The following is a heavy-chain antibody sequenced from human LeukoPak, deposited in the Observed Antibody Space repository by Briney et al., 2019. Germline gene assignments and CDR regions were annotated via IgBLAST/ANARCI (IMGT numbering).Heavy chain of an antibody. Sequence: GRSLRLSCAASGFTFDDYAMHWVRQAPGKGLEWVSGISWNSGSIGYADSVKGRFTISRDNAKNSLYLQMGSLRAEDMAVYYCGRIAAAGTAWGQGTLVTVSS. CDR2: ISWNSGSI. J-gene: IGHJ4*02. V-gene: IGHV3-9*03. CDR1: GFTFDDYA. CDR3: GRIAAAGTA. D-gene: IGHD6-13*01.